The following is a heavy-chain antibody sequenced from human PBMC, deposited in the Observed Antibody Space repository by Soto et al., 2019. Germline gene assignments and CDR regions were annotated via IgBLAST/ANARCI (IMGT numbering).Heavy chain of an antibody. CDR1: GFTFSTYG. J-gene: IGHJ4*02. CDR2: MSYDGTKE. CDR3: AKEYGSTWIDH. Sequence: QVPLVESGGGVVQPGRSLRLSCAASGFTFSTYGMHWVRQAPGKGLEWVAAMSYDGTKEYYVDSVKGRFTISRDNSRNTLFLQLNSLRDEDTAVYYCAKEYGSTWIDHWGQGTLVTVSS. V-gene: IGHV3-30*18. D-gene: IGHD6-13*01.